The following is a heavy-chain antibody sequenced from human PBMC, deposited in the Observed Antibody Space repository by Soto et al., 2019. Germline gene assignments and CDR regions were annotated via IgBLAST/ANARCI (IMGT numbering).Heavy chain of an antibody. Sequence: LFRSTPGFPVSSTYMSWVRQAPGKGLEWVSGIYSGGSTYYADSVKGRFTISRDNSKNTLYLQMNSLRAEDTAVYYCASDYDFWSGPSYWGQGTQVTVSS. J-gene: IGHJ4*02. V-gene: IGHV3-66*01. CDR2: IYSGGST. CDR1: GFPVSSTY. D-gene: IGHD3-3*01. CDR3: ASDYDFWSGPSY.